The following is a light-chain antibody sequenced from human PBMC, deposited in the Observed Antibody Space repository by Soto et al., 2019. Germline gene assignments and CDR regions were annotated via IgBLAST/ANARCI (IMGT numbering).Light chain of an antibody. CDR2: EVS. J-gene: IGLJ1*01. CDR3: SSYTSSSTPYV. V-gene: IGLV2-14*01. Sequence: QSALTQPNSVSGSPGQSITISCTGTSSDVGGYNYVSWYQQHPGKAPKLMIYEVSNRPSGVSNRFSGSKSGNTASLTISGLQADDEAYYYCSSYTSSSTPYVFGTGTKVTVL. CDR1: SSDVGGYNY.